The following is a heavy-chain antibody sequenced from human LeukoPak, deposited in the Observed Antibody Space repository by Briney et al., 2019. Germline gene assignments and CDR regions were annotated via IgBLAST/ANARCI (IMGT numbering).Heavy chain of an antibody. V-gene: IGHV3-30*18. CDR3: AKDAGQWQNWNWFAP. CDR2: ISHDGSKT. J-gene: IGHJ5*02. Sequence: GRSLTLSCAVSGFTFNEYGMHWVRQAPGKGLEWVAAISHDGSKTYSGDSVKGRFTIYRDNSKNTLFLEMNSLRPEDTAMYYCAKDAGQWQNWNWFAPWGQGTLVIVSS. CDR1: GFTFNEYG. D-gene: IGHD6-19*01.